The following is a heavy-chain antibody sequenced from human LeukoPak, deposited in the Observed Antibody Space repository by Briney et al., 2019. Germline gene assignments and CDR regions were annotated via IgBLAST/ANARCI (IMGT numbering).Heavy chain of an antibody. D-gene: IGHD5-18*01. V-gene: IGHV6-1*01. Sequence: SQTLSVTCAISGDSVSTNSSWNWIRQSPSRGLEWLGRTYYRSKWYNDYVVSVKGRINISPDTSKNQFSLHLNSVTPEDTAVYFCARGGQGDGYSADEAFDIWGQGTMVTVS. CDR3: ARGGQGDGYSADEAFDI. CDR1: GDSVSTNSS. CDR2: TYYRSKWYN. J-gene: IGHJ3*02.